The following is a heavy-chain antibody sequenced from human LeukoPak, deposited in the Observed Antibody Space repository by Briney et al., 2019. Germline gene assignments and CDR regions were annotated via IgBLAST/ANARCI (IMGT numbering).Heavy chain of an antibody. J-gene: IGHJ6*02. D-gene: IGHD6-13*01. CDR1: GYTFTSYD. CDR2: ISAYNGNT. CDR3: ARMASSSWSSGYYYYGMDV. V-gene: IGHV1-18*01. Sequence: ASVKVSCKASGYTFTSYDINWVRQATGQGLEWMGWISAYNGNTNYAQKLQGRVTMTTDTSTSTAYMELRSLRSDDTAVYYCARMASSSWSSGYYYYGMDVWGQGTTVTVSS.